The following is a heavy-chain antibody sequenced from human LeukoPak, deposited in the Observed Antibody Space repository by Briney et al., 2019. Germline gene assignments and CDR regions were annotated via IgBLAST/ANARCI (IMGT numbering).Heavy chain of an antibody. CDR1: GFTFSSYA. V-gene: IGHV3-30-3*01. J-gene: IGHJ6*02. CDR2: ISYDGSNK. D-gene: IGHD6-13*01. CDR3: ARDNSAAAYYYYGMDV. Sequence: GGSLRLSCAASGFTFSSYAMHWVRQAPGKGLEWVAVISYDGSNKYYADSVKGRFTISRDNSENTLYLQMNSLRAEDTAVYYCARDNSAAAYYYYGMDVWGQGTTVTVSS.